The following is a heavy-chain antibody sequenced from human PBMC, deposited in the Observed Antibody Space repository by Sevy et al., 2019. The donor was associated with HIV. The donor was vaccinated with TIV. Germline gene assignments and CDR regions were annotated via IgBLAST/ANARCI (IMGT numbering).Heavy chain of an antibody. J-gene: IGHJ2*01. CDR2: ISYDGSNK. D-gene: IGHD6-19*01. Sequence: GGSLRLSCAASGFTFSSYAMHWVRQAPGKGLEWVAVISYDGSNKYYADSVKGRFTISRDNSKNTLYLQMNSLRAEDTAVYYCARDFSGWSMDWYFDLWGRGTLVTVSS. CDR3: ARDFSGWSMDWYFDL. V-gene: IGHV3-30-3*01. CDR1: GFTFSSYA.